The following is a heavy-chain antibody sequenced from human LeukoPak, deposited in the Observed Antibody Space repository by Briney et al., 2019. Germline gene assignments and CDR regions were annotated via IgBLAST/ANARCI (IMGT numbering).Heavy chain of an antibody. CDR1: GGTFSSYA. Sequence: GASVKVSCKASGGTFSSYAISWVRQAPGQGLEWMGIINPSGGSTSYAQKFQGRVTMTRDTSTSTVYMELSSLRSEDTAVYYCASLSYYYGSGSYYSAFDIWGQGTMVTVSS. CDR2: INPSGGST. D-gene: IGHD3-10*01. V-gene: IGHV1-46*03. J-gene: IGHJ3*02. CDR3: ASLSYYYGSGSYYSAFDI.